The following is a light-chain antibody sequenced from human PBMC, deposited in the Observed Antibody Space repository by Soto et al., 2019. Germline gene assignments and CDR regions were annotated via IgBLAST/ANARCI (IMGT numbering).Light chain of an antibody. Sequence: DIQMTQSPSSLSASVGDRVTITCQASQDVSNYLNWYQQKLGKAPKLLIYDASNLETGVPSRFSGSGSGTYFSLTISSLQPEDFATYYCQQYSNLITFGQGTRLEN. CDR1: QDVSNY. J-gene: IGKJ5*01. CDR2: DAS. CDR3: QQYSNLIT. V-gene: IGKV1-33*01.